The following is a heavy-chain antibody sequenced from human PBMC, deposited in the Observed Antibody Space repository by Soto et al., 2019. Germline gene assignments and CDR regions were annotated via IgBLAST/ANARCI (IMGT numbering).Heavy chain of an antibody. V-gene: IGHV1-8*01. Sequence: GASVKVSCKASGYTFTSYDINWVRQATGQGLEWMGWMNPNSGNTGYAQKFQGRVTMTRNTSISTAYMELSSLRSEDTAVYYCARGVILKRGYSGYAHYWGQGTLVTVSS. CDR3: ARGVILKRGYSGYAHY. CDR1: GYTFTSYD. CDR2: MNPNSGNT. J-gene: IGHJ4*02. D-gene: IGHD5-12*01.